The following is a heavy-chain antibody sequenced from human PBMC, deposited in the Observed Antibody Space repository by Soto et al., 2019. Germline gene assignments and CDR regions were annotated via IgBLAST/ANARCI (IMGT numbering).Heavy chain of an antibody. CDR2: IIPIFGTA. CDR1: GGTFSSYA. V-gene: IGHV1-69*13. D-gene: IGHD1-26*01. Sequence: SVKVSCKASGGTFSSYAISWVRQAPGQGLEWMGGIIPIFGTANYAQKFQGRVTITADESTSTAYMELSSLRSEDTAVYYCAREVRATLNWSDPRGQIILVTVCS. CDR3: AREVRATLNWSDP. J-gene: IGHJ5*02.